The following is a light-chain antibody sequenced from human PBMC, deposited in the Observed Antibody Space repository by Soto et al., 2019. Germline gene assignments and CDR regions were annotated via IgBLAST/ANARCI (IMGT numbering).Light chain of an antibody. J-gene: IGKJ1*01. CDR1: QGISRY. V-gene: IGKV1-8*01. CDR2: AAS. CDR3: QQYYSYPRT. Sequence: AIRMTQSPFSLSASTGDRVTIXXRASQGISRYLAWYQQKPGKAPKLXIYAASTLQSGGPSRFSGSGSGTDFTLTISCLQSEDFATYYCQQYYSYPRTFGQGTKVDIK.